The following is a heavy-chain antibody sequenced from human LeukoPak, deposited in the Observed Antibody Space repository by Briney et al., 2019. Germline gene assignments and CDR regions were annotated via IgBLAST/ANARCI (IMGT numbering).Heavy chain of an antibody. Sequence: RRASVKVSCKASGYTFTSYGISWVRQAPGQGLEWMGWISAYNGNTNYAQKLQGRVTMTTDTSTSTAYMELRSLRSDDTAVYYCARFIPEGVYDTLTGNDYWGQGTLVTVSS. D-gene: IGHD3-9*01. CDR3: ARFIPEGVYDTLTGNDY. J-gene: IGHJ4*02. V-gene: IGHV1-18*01. CDR2: ISAYNGNT. CDR1: GYTFTSYG.